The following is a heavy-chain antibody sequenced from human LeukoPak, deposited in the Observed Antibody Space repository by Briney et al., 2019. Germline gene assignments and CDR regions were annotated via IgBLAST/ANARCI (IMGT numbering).Heavy chain of an antibody. V-gene: IGHV4-4*07. J-gene: IGHJ4*02. CDR1: GGSISSYY. D-gene: IGHD2-2*01. Sequence: SETLSLTCTVSGGSISSYYWSWIRQPAGKGLEWIGRIHTSGSTNYNPSLKSRVTMSVDTSKKQFSLKVTSVTAADTAVYYCARGSSYCSSTSCYYYFDYWGQGTLVTVSS. CDR3: ARGSSYCSSTSCYYYFDY. CDR2: IHTSGST.